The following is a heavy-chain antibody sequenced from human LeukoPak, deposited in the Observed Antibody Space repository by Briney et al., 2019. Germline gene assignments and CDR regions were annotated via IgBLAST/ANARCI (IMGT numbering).Heavy chain of an antibody. CDR2: ISGSGGST. J-gene: IGHJ1*01. CDR1: GFTLSSYA. Sequence: GGSLRLSCAASGFTLSSYAMSWVRQAPGKGLEWVSGISGSGGSTYYADSVKGRFTISRDKNMLYLQMNSLRAEDTAVYYCAKGIVVVASSTAEYFQHWGQGTLVTVSS. CDR3: AKGIVVVASSTAEYFQH. D-gene: IGHD3-22*01. V-gene: IGHV3-23*01.